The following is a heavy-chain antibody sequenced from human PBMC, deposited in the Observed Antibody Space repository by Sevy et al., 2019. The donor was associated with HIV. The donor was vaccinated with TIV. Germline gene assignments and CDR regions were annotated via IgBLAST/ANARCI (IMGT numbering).Heavy chain of an antibody. J-gene: IGHJ4*02. V-gene: IGHV3-30-3*01. D-gene: IGHD6-19*01. CDR3: ARDATTSSGWYKALDY. Sequence: GGSLRLSCAASGFTFSSYAMHWVRQAPGKGLEWVAVISYDGSNKYYADSVKGRFTISRDNSKNTLHLQMNSLRAEDTAVYYCARDATTSSGWYKALDYWGQGTLVTVSS. CDR1: GFTFSSYA. CDR2: ISYDGSNK.